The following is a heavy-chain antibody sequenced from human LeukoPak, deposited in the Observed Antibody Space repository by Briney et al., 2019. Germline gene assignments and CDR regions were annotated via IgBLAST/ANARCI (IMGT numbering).Heavy chain of an antibody. J-gene: IGHJ6*02. CDR1: GFTFSSYE. D-gene: IGHD3-9*01. Sequence: GGSLRLSCAASGFTFSSYEMNWVRQAPGKGLEWVSYISSSGSTIYYADSVKGRFTISRDNAKNSLYLQMNSLRAEDTAVYYSARREEPLRYFDWLPRHYYYGMDVWGQGTTVTVSS. V-gene: IGHV3-48*03. CDR3: ARREEPLRYFDWLPRHYYYGMDV. CDR2: ISSSGSTI.